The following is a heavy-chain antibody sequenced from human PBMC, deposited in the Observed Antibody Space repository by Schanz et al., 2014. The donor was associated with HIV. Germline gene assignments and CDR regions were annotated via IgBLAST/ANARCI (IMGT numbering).Heavy chain of an antibody. CDR3: AKSRGDSWPYGMDV. D-gene: IGHD4-17*01. Sequence: QVQLVESGGGVVQPGRSLRLSCAASGFTFSSYGMHWVRQAPGKGLEWVSYIWYDGSKTYYVDSVKGRLTISRDNSENTLYLQMNSLRAEDTAVYYCAKSRGDSWPYGMDVWGQGTTVTVSS. CDR1: GFTFSSYG. CDR2: IWYDGSKT. V-gene: IGHV3-33*03. J-gene: IGHJ6*02.